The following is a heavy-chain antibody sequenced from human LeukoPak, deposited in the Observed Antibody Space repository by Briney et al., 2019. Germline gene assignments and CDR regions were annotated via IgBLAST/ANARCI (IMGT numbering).Heavy chain of an antibody. V-gene: IGHV3-21*06. Sequence: PGGSLRLSCAASGFTFSRYSMNWVRQAPGEGLEWVSSITTGDTYIYYADSVKGRFIISRDNAKNSLYLQMNSLRAEDTAVYYCAREVEYTSSLSIDYWGQGTLVTVSS. J-gene: IGHJ4*02. CDR2: ITTGDTYI. CDR3: AREVEYTSSLSIDY. D-gene: IGHD6-6*01. CDR1: GFTFSRYS.